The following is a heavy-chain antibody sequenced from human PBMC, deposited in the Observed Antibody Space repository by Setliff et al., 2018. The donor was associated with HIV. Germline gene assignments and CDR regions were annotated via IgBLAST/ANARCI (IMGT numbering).Heavy chain of an antibody. D-gene: IGHD3-16*01. CDR2: VDAVGGPT. V-gene: IGHV3-23*01. Sequence: GGSLRLSCAASGFTFSTYAMGWVRQAPGKGLEWVSTVDAVGGPTHYAESVKGRFTISKDNSKNTLYLQMSSLRDEDTAVYYCAKVFLFGIDVFDIWGQGTMVTVSS. CDR1: GFTFSTYA. CDR3: AKVFLFGIDVFDI. J-gene: IGHJ3*02.